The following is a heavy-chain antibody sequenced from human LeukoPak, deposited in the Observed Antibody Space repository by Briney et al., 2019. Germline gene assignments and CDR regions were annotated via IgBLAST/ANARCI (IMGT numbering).Heavy chain of an antibody. V-gene: IGHV3-23*01. CDR1: GFTFSSYA. Sequence: GGSQRLSCAASGFTFSSYAMSWVRQAPGKGLEWVSAISGSDGTTYYADSVKGRFTISRDNSKYTLSLQMNSLRAEATAVYYCAKVDNWKYGHHDYWGQGTLVTVSS. J-gene: IGHJ4*02. D-gene: IGHD1-1*01. CDR2: ISGSDGTT. CDR3: AKVDNWKYGHHDY.